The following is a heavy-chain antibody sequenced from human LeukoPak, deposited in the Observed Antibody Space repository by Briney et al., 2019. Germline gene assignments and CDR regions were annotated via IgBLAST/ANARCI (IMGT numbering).Heavy chain of an antibody. J-gene: IGHJ3*02. Sequence: PGGSLRLSCAACGFTFSRDGMHWVRQAPGKGLEWVANIKQDGSEKYYVDSVKGRFTISRDNAKNSLYLQMNSLRAEDTAVYYCARFAVVVAAKSNKRSSRGDAFDIWGQGTMVTVSS. V-gene: IGHV3-7*01. CDR2: IKQDGSEK. CDR1: GFTFSRDG. D-gene: IGHD2-15*01. CDR3: ARFAVVVAAKSNKRSSRGDAFDI.